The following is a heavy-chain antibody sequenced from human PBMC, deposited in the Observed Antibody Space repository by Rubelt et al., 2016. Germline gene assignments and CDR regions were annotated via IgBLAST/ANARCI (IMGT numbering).Heavy chain of an antibody. V-gene: IGHV5-51*01. CDR3: ARHLRYCSSTSCVSPWYVDL. D-gene: IGHD2-2*01. Sequence: GIIYPGDSDTRYSPSFQGQVTISVDKSISTAYLQWSSLKASDTAMYYCARHLRYCSSTSCVSPWYVDLWGRGTLVTVSS. J-gene: IGHJ2*01. CDR2: IYPGDSDT.